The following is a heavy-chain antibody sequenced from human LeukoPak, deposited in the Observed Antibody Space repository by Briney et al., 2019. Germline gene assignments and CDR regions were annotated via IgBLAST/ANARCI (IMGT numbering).Heavy chain of an antibody. J-gene: IGHJ4*02. CDR3: TNWIGSSSRDY. Sequence: GGSLRLSCAASGFTFSTYAMTWVRQAPGKGLEWVSGINSNGDEIYYADSVRGRFTISRDNSNNALYLQMDSLRAEDTAVYYCTNWIGSSSRDYWGQGTLVTVSS. V-gene: IGHV3-23*01. D-gene: IGHD6-6*01. CDR2: INSNGDEI. CDR1: GFTFSTYA.